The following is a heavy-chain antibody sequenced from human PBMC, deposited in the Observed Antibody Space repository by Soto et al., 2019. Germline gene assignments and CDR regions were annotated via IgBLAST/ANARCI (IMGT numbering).Heavy chain of an antibody. V-gene: IGHV4-59*01. CDR2: IYYSGST. J-gene: IGHJ5*02. CDR1: GGSISSYY. CDR3: AREIVGATGWFDP. Sequence: QVQLQESGPGLVKPSETLSLTCTVSGGSISSYYWSWIRQPPGKGLEWIGYIYYSGSTNYNPSLKSRVXXSXDXXKNRFSLKLSSVTAADTAVYYCAREIVGATGWFDPWGQGTLVTVSS. D-gene: IGHD1-26*01.